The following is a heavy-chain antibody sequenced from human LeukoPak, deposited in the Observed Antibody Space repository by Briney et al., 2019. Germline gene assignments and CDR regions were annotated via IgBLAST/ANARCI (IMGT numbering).Heavy chain of an antibody. V-gene: IGHV1-2*02. J-gene: IGHJ4*02. D-gene: IGHD3-22*01. CDR3: ARDFANPYYYDSSGYFRPPNFDY. CDR2: INPNSGGT. CDR1: GGTFSNHA. Sequence: ASVKVSCKTSGGTFSNHAINWVRQAPGQGLEWMGWINPNSGGTNYAQKFQGRVTMTRDTSISTAYMELSRLRSDDTAVYYCARDFANPYYYDSSGYFRPPNFDYWGQGTLVTVSS.